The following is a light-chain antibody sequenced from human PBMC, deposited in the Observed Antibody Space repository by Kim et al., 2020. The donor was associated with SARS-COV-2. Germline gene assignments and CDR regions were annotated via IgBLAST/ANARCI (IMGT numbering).Light chain of an antibody. CDR1: QCINSY. J-gene: IGKJ2*01. Sequence: AAVRYIVIITWRSIQCINSYVKWEPPEAGQVPKPLIYAASNLQRGVPTKFSGSGSGTDFPLAISNLHPEEFATFYFQQGYSTPRYTLGQGTKLDI. CDR2: AAS. V-gene: IGKV1-39*01. CDR3: QQGYSTPRYT.